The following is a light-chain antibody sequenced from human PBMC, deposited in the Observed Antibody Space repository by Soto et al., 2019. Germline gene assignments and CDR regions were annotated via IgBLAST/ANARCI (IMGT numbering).Light chain of an antibody. CDR1: IPDIAVYNY. CDR3: SSFTSTGSVDV. J-gene: IGLJ1*01. V-gene: IGLV2-14*01. CDR2: EVT. Sequence: QSALTQPASVSGSPGQSISISCSGTIPDIAVYNYVSWYQQHPGKAPKLMIYEVTNRPTGVSNRFSGSKSGNTASLTISGLQAEDEADYYCSSFTSTGSVDVFGTGTKLTVL.